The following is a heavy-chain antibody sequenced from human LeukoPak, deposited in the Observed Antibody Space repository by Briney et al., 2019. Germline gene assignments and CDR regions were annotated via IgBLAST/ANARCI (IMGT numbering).Heavy chain of an antibody. CDR1: GYTFTSYD. D-gene: IGHD1-14*01. J-gene: IGHJ4*02. CDR3: ARGPPESTGSDY. CDR2: MRPNNGNS. V-gene: IGHV1-8*01. Sequence: PGASVKVSCKASGYTFTSYDVNWVRQAAGQGLEWIGWMRPNNGNSGYAQKFQGRVTMTRDTSINTAYMELRSLTSEDTAVYYCARGPPESTGSDYWGQGTLVTISS.